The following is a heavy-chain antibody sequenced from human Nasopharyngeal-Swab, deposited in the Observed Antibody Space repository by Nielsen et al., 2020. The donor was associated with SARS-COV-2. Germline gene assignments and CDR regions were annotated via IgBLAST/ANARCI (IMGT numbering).Heavy chain of an antibody. V-gene: IGHV4-34*01. D-gene: IGHD3-22*01. CDR3: ATYYYDSSGYYLFDY. CDR1: GGSFSGYY. Sequence: GSLRLSCAVYGGSFSGYYWSWIRQPPGKGLEWIGEINHSGSTNYNPSLKSRVTISVDTFKNQFSLKLSSVTAADTAVYYCATYYYDSSGYYLFDYWGQGTLVTVSS. J-gene: IGHJ4*02. CDR2: INHSGST.